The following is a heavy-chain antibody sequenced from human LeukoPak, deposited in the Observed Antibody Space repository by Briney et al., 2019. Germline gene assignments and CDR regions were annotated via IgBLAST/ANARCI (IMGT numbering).Heavy chain of an antibody. CDR1: GFTFSAYW. V-gene: IGHV3-7*01. Sequence: GGSLRLSCAASGFTFSAYWMKWVRQAPGKGQVWVATIKGDGSETHYETSVKGRFTISRDNAKRSLYLQMTSLSVEDTAMYYCATSGGYWGQGTLVTVSS. J-gene: IGHJ4*02. D-gene: IGHD3-16*01. CDR2: IKGDGSET. CDR3: ATSGGY.